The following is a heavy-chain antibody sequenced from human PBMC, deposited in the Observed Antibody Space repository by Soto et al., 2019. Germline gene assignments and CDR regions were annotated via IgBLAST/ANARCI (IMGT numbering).Heavy chain of an antibody. CDR2: INSDGSST. CDR3: AREGLSDLTQYSSGWDY. D-gene: IGHD6-19*01. Sequence: GGSLRLSCAASGFTFSSYWMHWVRQAPGKGLVWVSRINSDGSSTSYADSVKGRFTISRDNAKNTLYLQMNSLRAEDTAVYYCAREGLSDLTQYSSGWDYWGQGTLVTVSS. J-gene: IGHJ4*02. V-gene: IGHV3-74*01. CDR1: GFTFSSYW.